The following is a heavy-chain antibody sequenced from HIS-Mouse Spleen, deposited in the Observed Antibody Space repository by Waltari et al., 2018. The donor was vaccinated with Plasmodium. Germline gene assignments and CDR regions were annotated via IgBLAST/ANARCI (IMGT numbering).Heavy chain of an antibody. CDR3: ARAYYDFWSGYRFDY. J-gene: IGHJ4*02. D-gene: IGHD3-3*01. CDR1: GGSFSGYY. CDR2: INHSGST. V-gene: IGHV4-34*01. Sequence: QVQLQQWGAGLLKPSETLSLTCAVYGGSFSGYYWSWIRQPPGTGLEWIGEINHSGSTNDNPSLKGRVTISVATSKNQFSLKLSSVTAADTAVYYCARAYYDFWSGYRFDYWGQGTLVTVSS.